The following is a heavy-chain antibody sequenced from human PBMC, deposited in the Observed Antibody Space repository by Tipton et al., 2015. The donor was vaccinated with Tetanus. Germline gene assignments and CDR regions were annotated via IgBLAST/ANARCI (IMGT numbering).Heavy chain of an antibody. V-gene: IGHV4-39*01. J-gene: IGHJ5*02. Sequence: TLSLTCTVSGGSISSSNYYWGWIRQPPGKGLEWIGRIFYSGTTHSDPSLKSRVAISVDTSKNQFSLKLTSVTAADTATYYCATRRRDGSGFSWFDPWGQGTLVIVSS. CDR3: ATRRRDGSGFSWFDP. D-gene: IGHD5-24*01. CDR1: GGSISSSNYY. CDR2: IFYSGTT.